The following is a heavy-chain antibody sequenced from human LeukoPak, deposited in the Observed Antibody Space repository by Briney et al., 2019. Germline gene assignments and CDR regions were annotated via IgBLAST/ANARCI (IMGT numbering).Heavy chain of an antibody. V-gene: IGHV3-9*03. J-gene: IGHJ6*03. Sequence: PGRALRLSCAASGFIFDDYGMHWVRQALGKGLDWVSGISWNSGRKEYADSEKGRLTISRDNAKNSLYLQMNSLRVEDMALYFCARDSTAAPISYMDVWGKGTTVTVSS. CDR1: GFIFDDYG. CDR2: ISWNSGRK. D-gene: IGHD6-6*01. CDR3: ARDSTAAPISYMDV.